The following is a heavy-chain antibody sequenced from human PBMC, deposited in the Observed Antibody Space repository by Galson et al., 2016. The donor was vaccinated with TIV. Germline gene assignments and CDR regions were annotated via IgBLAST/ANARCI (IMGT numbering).Heavy chain of an antibody. CDR2: VNTASGDP. CDR3: ASLRFGNYYGVDV. CDR1: GYTFSVYG. J-gene: IGHJ6*02. V-gene: IGHV7-4-1*02. D-gene: IGHD3-3*01. Sequence: SVKVSCKASGYTFSVYGMNWVRQAPGQGLEWMGWVNTASGDPTYAQGFTGRFVFSSDTSASTAYLQISSLKAEDTAVYYCASLRFGNYYGVDVWGQGTTVIVSS.